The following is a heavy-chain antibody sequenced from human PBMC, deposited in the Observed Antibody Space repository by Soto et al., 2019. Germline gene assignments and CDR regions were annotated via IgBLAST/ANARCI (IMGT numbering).Heavy chain of an antibody. CDR1: GDSVSSNSAA. Sequence: SQTLSLTCAISGDSVSSNSAAWNWIRQSPSRGLEWLGRTYYRSKWYNDYAVSVKSRITINPDTSKNQFSLQLNSVTPEDTAVYYCARVFVANSGSYPYYYYGRDVWGKGTTVTVSS. D-gene: IGHD1-26*01. CDR2: TYYRSKWYN. J-gene: IGHJ6*04. CDR3: ARVFVANSGSYPYYYYGRDV. V-gene: IGHV6-1*01.